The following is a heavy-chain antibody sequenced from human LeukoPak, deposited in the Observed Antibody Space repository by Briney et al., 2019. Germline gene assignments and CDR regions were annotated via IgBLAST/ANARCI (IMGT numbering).Heavy chain of an antibody. J-gene: IGHJ4*01. CDR1: GYTFTVYY. V-gene: IGHV1-2*02. Sequence: ASVKVSFKASGYTFTVYYIHWVRQAPGQGLEWMGWINPNSGGTNYAQKFQGRVSMTRDTSISTAYMELSRLTSDDTAVYYCARDRAAGPYFDYWGQGTLVTVSS. CDR3: ARDRAAGPYFDY. CDR2: INPNSGGT. D-gene: IGHD6-13*01.